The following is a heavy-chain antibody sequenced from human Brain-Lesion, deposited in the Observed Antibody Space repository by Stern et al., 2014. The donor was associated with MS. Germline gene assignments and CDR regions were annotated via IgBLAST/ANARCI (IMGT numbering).Heavy chain of an antibody. J-gene: IGHJ6*01. CDR3: ARGRVVPGFQYYATDV. V-gene: IGHV4-61*02. Sequence: QVQLVQSGPGLVKPSQTLSLSCTVSGGSISSGGYYWSWIRQPAGKGLEWIGRIFNSGSTSYNPSLKSRVTISIETSKTQYSLRLTPMTAADTAVYYCARGRVVPGFQYYATDVWGQGTTVIVSS. CDR2: IFNSGST. D-gene: IGHD2-2*01. CDR1: GGSISSGGYY.